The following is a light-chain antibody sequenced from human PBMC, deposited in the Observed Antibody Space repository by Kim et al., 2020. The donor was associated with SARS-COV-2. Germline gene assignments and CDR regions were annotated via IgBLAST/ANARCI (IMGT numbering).Light chain of an antibody. CDR1: QDINNY. J-gene: IGKJ5*01. V-gene: IGKV1-33*01. CDR2: DAS. CDR3: QRYDNLPIT. Sequence: DIQMTQSPSSLSASVGDRVTITCQASQDINNYLHWYQQKPGKAPKLLIYDASNLETGVPSRFSGSGSGTDFTFTIRSLQPKDIETYYCQRYDNLPITFGQGTRLEIK.